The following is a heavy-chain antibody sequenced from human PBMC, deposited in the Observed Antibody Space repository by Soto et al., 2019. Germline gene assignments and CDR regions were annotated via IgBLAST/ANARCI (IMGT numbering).Heavy chain of an antibody. Sequence: QVQLVQSVAEVKKPGSSVKVSCKASGGTFSSHAINWVRQAPGQGLGWMGGIVPIFGTSNYAQKFQARVTITADKSTSTAYMEISRLTFEDTALDYCARVRGDVYNSGSVYWGQGTLVTVSS. V-gene: IGHV1-69*06. J-gene: IGHJ4*02. CDR3: ARVRGDVYNSGSVY. CDR1: GGTFSSHA. CDR2: IVPIFGTS. D-gene: IGHD3-10*01.